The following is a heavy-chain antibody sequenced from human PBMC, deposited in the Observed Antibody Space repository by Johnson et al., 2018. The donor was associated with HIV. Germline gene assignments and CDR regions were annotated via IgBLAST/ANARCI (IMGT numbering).Heavy chain of an antibody. CDR2: ISYDGSDK. CDR1: QFTFGRYG. CDR3: ARDSGDSGLLDF. V-gene: IGHV3-30*03. D-gene: IGHD3-10*01. J-gene: IGHJ3*01. Sequence: QVQLVESGGGVVQPGRSLRLSCAVSQFTFGRYGMHWVRQAPGKGLEWVASISYDGSDKYHTNSVWGRFIVSRDNSKNTLYLQMNSLRAEDTAVYYCARDSGDSGLLDFWGQGTMVTVSS.